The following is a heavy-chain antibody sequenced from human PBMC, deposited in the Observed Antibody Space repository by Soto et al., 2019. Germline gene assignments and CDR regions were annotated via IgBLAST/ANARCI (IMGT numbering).Heavy chain of an antibody. Sequence: GGSLRLSCAASGFTFSSYAMSWVRQAPGKGLEWVSAISGSGGSTYYADSVKGRFTISRDNSKNTLYLQMNSLRAEDTAVYYCAKDLIPRSSSWYGYWGQGTLVTVSS. J-gene: IGHJ4*02. CDR1: GFTFSSYA. CDR2: ISGSGGST. V-gene: IGHV3-23*01. CDR3: AKDLIPRSSSWYGY. D-gene: IGHD6-13*01.